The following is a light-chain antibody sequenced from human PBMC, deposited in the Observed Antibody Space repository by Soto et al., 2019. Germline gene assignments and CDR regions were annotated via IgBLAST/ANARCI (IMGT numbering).Light chain of an antibody. J-gene: IGKJ1*01. CDR2: EAS. CDR1: QSISSW. V-gene: IGKV1-5*03. Sequence: DIQMTLSPSTLSASVGDRVTITCRASQSISSWLAWYQQRPGKAPKLLIYEASIFESGVPSRFSGSGSGTQLTLTISSLQPDDFATYYCQQYNSYPWTFSQGTKVDI. CDR3: QQYNSYPWT.